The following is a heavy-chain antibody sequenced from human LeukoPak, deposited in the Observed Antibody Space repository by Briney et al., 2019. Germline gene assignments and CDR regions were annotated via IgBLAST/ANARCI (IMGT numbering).Heavy chain of an antibody. CDR2: IWYDGSNK. J-gene: IGHJ4*02. Sequence: PGGSLRLSCAASGFTFSSYGMHWVRQAPGKGLERVAVIWYDGSNKYYADSVKGRFTISRDNSKNTLYLQMNSLRAEDTAVYYCAKGYCSGGGCYSFDYWGQGTLVTVSS. CDR3: AKGYCSGGGCYSFDY. V-gene: IGHV3-33*06. D-gene: IGHD2-15*01. CDR1: GFTFSSYG.